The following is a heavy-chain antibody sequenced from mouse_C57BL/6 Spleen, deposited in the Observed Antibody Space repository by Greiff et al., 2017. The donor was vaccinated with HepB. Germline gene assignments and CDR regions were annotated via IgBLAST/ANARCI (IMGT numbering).Heavy chain of an antibody. CDR3: ARGATVPHCYAMDY. V-gene: IGHV1-55*01. J-gene: IGHJ4*01. CDR2: IYPGSGST. D-gene: IGHD1-1*01. Sequence: QVQLQQPGAELVKPGASVKMSCKASGYTFTSYWITWVKQRPGQGLEWIGDIYPGSGSTNYNEKFKSKATLTVDTSSSTAYMQLSSLTSEDSADYYGARGATVPHCYAMDYWGQGTSVTVSS. CDR1: GYTFTSYW.